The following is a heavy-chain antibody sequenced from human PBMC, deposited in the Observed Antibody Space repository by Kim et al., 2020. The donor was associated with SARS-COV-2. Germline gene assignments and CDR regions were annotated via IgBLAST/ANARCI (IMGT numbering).Heavy chain of an antibody. CDR1: GFTFTSSA. CDR3: AADVTYYYDGSGYWAFDI. D-gene: IGHD3-22*01. V-gene: IGHV1-58*02. CDR2: IVVGSGNT. J-gene: IGHJ3*02. Sequence: SVKVSCKASGFTFTSSAMQWVRQARGQRLEWIGWIVVGSGNTNYAQKFQERVTITRDMSTSTAYMELSSLRSEDTAVYYCAADVTYYYDGSGYWAFDIWGQGTMVTVSS.